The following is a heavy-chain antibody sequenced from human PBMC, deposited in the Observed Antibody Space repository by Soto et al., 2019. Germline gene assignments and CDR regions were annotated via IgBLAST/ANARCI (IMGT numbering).Heavy chain of an antibody. J-gene: IGHJ5*02. CDR1: GASISGYY. D-gene: IGHD1-1*01. V-gene: IGHV4-4*07. CDR2: IYATGTT. CDR3: VRDGTKTLRDWFDP. Sequence: SETLSLTCTVSGASISGYYWGWIRKSAGKGLEWIGRIYATGTTDYNPSLKSRVMMSVDTSKKQFSLRLRSVTAADTAVYYCVRDGTKTLRDWFDPWGQGISVTVSS.